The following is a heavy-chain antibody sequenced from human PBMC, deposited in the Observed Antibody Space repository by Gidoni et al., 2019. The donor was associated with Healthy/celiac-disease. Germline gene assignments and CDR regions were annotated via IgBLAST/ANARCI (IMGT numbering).Heavy chain of an antibody. CDR3: AGDRGRVTSIYYFDY. J-gene: IGHJ4*02. CDR1: GYTFTSYG. D-gene: IGHD2-21*02. V-gene: IGHV1-18*01. Sequence: QVQLVQSGGEVKKPGASVKVSCKASGYTFTSYGISWVRPAPEQGLGWMGWISAYNGNTNYAQKLQGRVTMTTDTSTSTSYMELRSLRSDDTAAYYCAGDRGRVTSIYYFDYWGQGTLVTVSS. CDR2: ISAYNGNT.